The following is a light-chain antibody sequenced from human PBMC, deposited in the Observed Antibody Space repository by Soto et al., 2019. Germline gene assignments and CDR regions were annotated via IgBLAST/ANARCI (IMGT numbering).Light chain of an antibody. CDR1: SGRIGSNY. CDR3: QSFDRNRQGV. V-gene: IGLV6-57*04. Sequence: NFMLTQPHSVSESPGKTVTISCTRSSGRIGSNYVQWYQQRPGSAPTTVIYEDRQRPSGVPDRFSGSIDSFSNSASLTISGLKTEDEADYYCQSFDRNRQGVFGGGTKLTVL. CDR2: EDR. J-gene: IGLJ3*02.